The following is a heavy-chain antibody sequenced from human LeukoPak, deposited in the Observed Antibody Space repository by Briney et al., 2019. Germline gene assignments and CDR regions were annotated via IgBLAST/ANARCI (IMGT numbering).Heavy chain of an antibody. J-gene: IGHJ3*02. Sequence: PGGSLRLSCAAYRFTFSSYSMNWVRQAPRKGLEWVSYISSSRSTIYYADSVNGRFTISRDNAKNALYLQMNSLSAEDTAVYYCARAAPDAFDIWGQGTIVTVSS. CDR2: ISSSRSTI. D-gene: IGHD2-15*01. CDR1: RFTFSSYS. CDR3: ARAAPDAFDI. V-gene: IGHV3-48*04.